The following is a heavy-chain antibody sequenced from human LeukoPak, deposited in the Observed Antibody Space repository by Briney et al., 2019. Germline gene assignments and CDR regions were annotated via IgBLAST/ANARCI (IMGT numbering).Heavy chain of an antibody. D-gene: IGHD3-10*01. Sequence: GRSLRLSCAASGFTFITYAIHWVRQAPGKGLEWVAVISYDGSDKYYADSVKGRFTISRDNSKNTLYLQMNSLRAEDTAVYYCARDRKRILWFGEEVGWFDPWGQGTLVTVSS. CDR2: ISYDGSDK. J-gene: IGHJ5*02. CDR1: GFTFITYA. CDR3: ARDRKRILWFGEEVGWFDP. V-gene: IGHV3-30*04.